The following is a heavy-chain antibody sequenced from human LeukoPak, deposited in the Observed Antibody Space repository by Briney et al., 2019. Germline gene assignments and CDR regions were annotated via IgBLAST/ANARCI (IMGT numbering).Heavy chain of an antibody. CDR1: GFTFDDYG. CDR2: INWNGGNT. Sequence: GGSLRLSCAASGFTFDDYGMSWVRLAPGKGLEWVSGINWNGGNTGYADSVKGRFTISRDNAKNSLYLQMDSLRAEDTALYYCGRDLSGWYGPDYWGQGTLVTVSS. CDR3: GRDLSGWYGPDY. J-gene: IGHJ4*02. D-gene: IGHD6-19*01. V-gene: IGHV3-20*04.